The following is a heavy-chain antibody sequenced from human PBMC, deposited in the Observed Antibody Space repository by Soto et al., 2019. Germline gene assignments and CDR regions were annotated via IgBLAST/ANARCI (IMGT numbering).Heavy chain of an antibody. Sequence: PGESLKISCKGSGYSFTSYWIGWVRQMPGKGLEWMGIIYPGDSYTHYSPSFQGHVTISADKSISTAYLRWSSLKASDTAMYYCAVLQPPYSSSWYYYYGMDVWGQGTTVTVSS. CDR1: GYSFTSYW. J-gene: IGHJ6*02. CDR2: IYPGDSYT. V-gene: IGHV5-51*01. D-gene: IGHD6-13*01. CDR3: AVLQPPYSSSWYYYYGMDV.